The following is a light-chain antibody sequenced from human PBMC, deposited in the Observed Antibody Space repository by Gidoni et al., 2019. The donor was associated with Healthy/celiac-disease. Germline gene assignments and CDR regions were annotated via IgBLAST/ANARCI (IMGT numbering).Light chain of an antibody. CDR1: SGSIASNY. Sequence: NFMLTQPHSVSESPGKTVTISCTCSSGSIASNYVQWYQQRPGSAPTTVIYEDNHRPYGVPDRFAGSIDSSSNSASLTISGLKTEDEADYYCQSYDSSNQGVFGSGTKVTVL. J-gene: IGLJ6*01. CDR3: QSYDSSNQGV. CDR2: EDN. V-gene: IGLV6-57*02.